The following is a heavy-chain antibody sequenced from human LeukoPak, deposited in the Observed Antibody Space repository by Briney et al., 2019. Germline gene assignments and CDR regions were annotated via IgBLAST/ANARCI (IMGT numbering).Heavy chain of an antibody. CDR3: ASPQWLAF. D-gene: IGHD6-19*01. Sequence: GGSLRLSCVVSGITFSSCEMNWVRQAPGKGLEWVSYISTSGSTIYYADSVKGRFTISRDNAKNSLNLRMNGLRAEDTAIYYCASPQWLAFWGQGTLVTVSS. CDR2: ISTSGSTI. J-gene: IGHJ4*02. V-gene: IGHV3-48*03. CDR1: GITFSSCE.